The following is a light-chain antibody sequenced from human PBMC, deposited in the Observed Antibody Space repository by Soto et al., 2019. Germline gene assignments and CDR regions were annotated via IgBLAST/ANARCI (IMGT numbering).Light chain of an antibody. CDR1: SSDVGGYNF. CDR2: DVS. V-gene: IGLV2-14*03. J-gene: IGLJ2*01. Sequence: QSALTQPASVSGSPGQSITISCTGTSSDVGGYNFVSWFQQYPGKVPKVMIHDVSNRPSGVSNRFSGSKSGNTASLTISGLQAEDEADYYCGSYTSSGSFLSGGGTKVTVL. CDR3: GSYTSSGSFL.